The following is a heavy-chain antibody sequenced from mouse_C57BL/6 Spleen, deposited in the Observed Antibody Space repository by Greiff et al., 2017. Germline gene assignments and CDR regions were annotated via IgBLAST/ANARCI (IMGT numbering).Heavy chain of an antibody. V-gene: IGHV1-39*01. CDR3: ARDGYGSRYYAMDY. Sequence: VQLKQSGPELVKPGASVKISCKASGYSFTDYNMNWVKQSNGKSLEWIGVLNPNYGTTSYNQKFKGKATLTVDQSSSTAYMQLNSLTSEDSAVYYCARDGYGSRYYAMDYWGQGTSVTVSS. J-gene: IGHJ4*01. CDR2: LNPNYGTT. CDR1: GYSFTDYN. D-gene: IGHD1-1*01.